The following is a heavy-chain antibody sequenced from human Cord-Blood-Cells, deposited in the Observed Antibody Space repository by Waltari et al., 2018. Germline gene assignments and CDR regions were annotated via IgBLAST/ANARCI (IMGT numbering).Heavy chain of an antibody. D-gene: IGHD2-15*01. J-gene: IGHJ4*02. Sequence: QLQLQESGPGLVKPSETLSLTCPVSGGSISSSSYYWGWIRQPPGKGLEWIGSIYYSGSTYYNPSLKSRVTISVDTSKNQFSLKLSSVTAADTAVYYCARGGDCSGGSCYSSFDYWGQGTLVTVSS. CDR3: ARGGDCSGGSCYSSFDY. CDR2: IYYSGST. CDR1: GGSISSSSYY. V-gene: IGHV4-39*07.